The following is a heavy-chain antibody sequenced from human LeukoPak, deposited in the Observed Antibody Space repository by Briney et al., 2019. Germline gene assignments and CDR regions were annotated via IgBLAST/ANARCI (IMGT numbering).Heavy chain of an antibody. CDR1: GGSISSYY. CDR3: ARGYGRWLDFWFDP. CDR2: IYYSGST. V-gene: IGHV4-59*01. J-gene: IGHJ5*02. Sequence: SETLSLTCTVSGGSISSYYWSWIRQPPGKGLEWIGYIYYSGSTNYNPSLKSRVTISVDTSKNQFSLKLSSVTAADTAVYYCARGYGRWLDFWFDPWGQGTLVTVSS. D-gene: IGHD6-19*01.